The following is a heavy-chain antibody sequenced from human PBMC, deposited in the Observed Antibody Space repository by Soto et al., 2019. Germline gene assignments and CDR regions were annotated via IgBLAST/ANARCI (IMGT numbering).Heavy chain of an antibody. V-gene: IGHV2-26*01. CDR2: IFSSDDK. J-gene: IGHJ5*02. CDR3: ALIKDCSRTDCYLASFDP. Sequence: QVTLRESGPVLVQPTETLTLTCTVSGLSLSNGKLGVSWIRQPPGNPLEWLAHIFSSDDKSYSTSLRNRPTIAKDTPKSQVVLTMTNLDPMDSATYYCALIKDCSRTDCYLASFDPWGQGTLVTVSS. D-gene: IGHD2-2*01. CDR1: GLSLSNGKLG.